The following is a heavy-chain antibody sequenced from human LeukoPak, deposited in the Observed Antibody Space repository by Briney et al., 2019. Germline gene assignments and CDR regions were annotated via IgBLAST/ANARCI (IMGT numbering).Heavy chain of an antibody. CDR2: VYYSGST. CDR3: ARTRKWPQGAFDI. D-gene: IGHD5-12*01. CDR1: GGSISSYY. Sequence: SETLSLTCTVSGGSISSYYWSWLRQPPGKGLEWIGYVYYSGSTNYNPSLKSRVTISVDTSKNQFSLKLSSVTAADTAVYYCARTRKWPQGAFDIWGQGTMVTVSS. J-gene: IGHJ3*02. V-gene: IGHV4-59*01.